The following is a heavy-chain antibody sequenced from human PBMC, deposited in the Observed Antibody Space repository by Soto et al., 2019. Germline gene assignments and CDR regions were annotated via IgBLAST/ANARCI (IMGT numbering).Heavy chain of an antibody. CDR2: ISASTLTI. CDR1: GFPFSTYS. Sequence: PGGSLRLSCAASGFPFSTYSMSWVRQAPGKGLEWISYISASTLTIFYADSVKGRFTISRDTAQNSLYLQMNSLRDEDTAVYYCARAPQLLAHPATGFESWGHGTLVTVSS. V-gene: IGHV3-48*02. D-gene: IGHD2-15*01. J-gene: IGHJ5*01. CDR3: ARAPQLLAHPATGFES.